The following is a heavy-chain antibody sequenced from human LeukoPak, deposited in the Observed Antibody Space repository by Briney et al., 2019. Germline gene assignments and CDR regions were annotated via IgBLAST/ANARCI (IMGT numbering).Heavy chain of an antibody. CDR2: IYYSGST. CDR3: ATQGEYGTGGSCGGSWSYP. V-gene: IGHV4-39*01. CDR1: GGSLSSSSFY. J-gene: IGHJ5*02. Sequence: PSETLSLTCTVSGGSLSSSSFYWGWIRQPPGKGLEWIGSIYYSGSTYYNPSLKSRVTTSVDTSKNQFSLKLSSVTGADTAVYYCATQGEYGTGGSCGGSWSYPGGRGPLVPVSS. D-gene: IGHD2-15*01.